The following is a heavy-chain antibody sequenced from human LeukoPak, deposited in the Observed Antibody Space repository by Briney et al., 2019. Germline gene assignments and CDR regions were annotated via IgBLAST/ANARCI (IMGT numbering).Heavy chain of an antibody. V-gene: IGHV1-2*02. D-gene: IGHD6-25*01. CDR1: GYTFTGYY. J-gene: IGHJ4*02. CDR2: INPNSGGT. CDR3: ARGPRDPSGYFDY. Sequence: ASVKVSCKASGYTFTGYYMHWVRQAPGQGLEWMGWINPNSGGTNYAQKFQGRVTMTRDTSISTAYMELRSLRSDDTALYYCARGPRDPSGYFDYWGQGTLVTVSS.